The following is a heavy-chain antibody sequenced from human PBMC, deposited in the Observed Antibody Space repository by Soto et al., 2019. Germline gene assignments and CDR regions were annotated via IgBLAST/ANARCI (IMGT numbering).Heavy chain of an antibody. J-gene: IGHJ6*02. CDR1: GGTFGSYA. D-gene: IGHD2-2*01. CDR2: IIPIPGTA. CDR3: ARSQGSSTSLEIYYYYYYGMDV. Sequence: SVKVSCKASGGTFGSYAISWVRQAPGQGLEWMGGIIPIPGTANYAQKFQGRVTIAADESTSTAYMELGSLRSEDTAVYYCARSQGSSTSLEIYYYYYYGMDVWGQGTTVTVSS. V-gene: IGHV1-69*13.